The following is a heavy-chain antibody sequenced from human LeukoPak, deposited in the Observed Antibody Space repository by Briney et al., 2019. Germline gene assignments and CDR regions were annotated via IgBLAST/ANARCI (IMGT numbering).Heavy chain of an antibody. CDR2: IRYNGNA. V-gene: IGHV4-59*01. D-gene: IGHD4-17*01. J-gene: IGHJ4*02. CDR1: GDSTGSFY. Sequence: SETLSLTCSVSGDSTGSFYWNWFRQPPGKGLEWIGYIRYNGNAKYNSSLESRVTLSMDTPKNQFSLRLISVTAADTAVYFCAREARYGDFATVDYWGQGSQVTVSS. CDR3: AREARYGDFATVDY.